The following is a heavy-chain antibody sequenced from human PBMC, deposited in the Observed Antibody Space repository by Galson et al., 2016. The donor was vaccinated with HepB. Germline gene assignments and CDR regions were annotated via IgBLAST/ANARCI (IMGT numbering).Heavy chain of an antibody. CDR2: IYSSGSA. J-gene: IGHJ6*04. CDR1: GDSITSGSYS. V-gene: IGHV4-61*09. D-gene: IGHD3-3*01. Sequence: TLSLTCSVSGDSITSGSYSWSWIRQPAGKGLEWVGHIYSSGSANYKSSLKSRVTISVDASKNQLSLRFNSVTAADTAVYYCARGHYNFWSGRGFRWHYYGMDVWGKGTTVTVSS. CDR3: ARGHYNFWSGRGFRWHYYGMDV.